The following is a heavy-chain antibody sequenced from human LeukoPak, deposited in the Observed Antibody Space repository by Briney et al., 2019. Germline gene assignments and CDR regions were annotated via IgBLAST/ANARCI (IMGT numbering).Heavy chain of an antibody. CDR3: AWPPQLIAAAGTYNYFDT. CDR2: INPNSGGT. D-gene: IGHD6-13*01. J-gene: IGHJ5*02. V-gene: IGHV1-2*02. CDR1: VYTFTVYY. Sequence: ASVKLSCKASVYTFTVYYLHWVRHAPGQGLEWMGWINPNSGGTNYAQKFRGRVTMTRDTSISTAYMELTSLRSDDAAVYYCAWPPQLIAAAGTYNYFDTWGQGTLVTVSS.